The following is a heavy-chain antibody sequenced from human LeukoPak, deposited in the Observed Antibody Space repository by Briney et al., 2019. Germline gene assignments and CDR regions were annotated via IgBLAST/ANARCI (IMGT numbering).Heavy chain of an antibody. CDR3: ARPPPVAAGRTDAFDI. D-gene: IGHD6-13*01. CDR1: GYTFTSYD. V-gene: IGHV1-2*02. J-gene: IGHJ3*02. Sequence: ASVKVSCKASGYTFTSYDINWVRQAPGQGLEWMGWINPNSGGTNYAQKFQGRVTMTRDTSISTAYMELSRLRSDDTAVYYCARPPPVAAGRTDAFDIWGQGTMVTVSS. CDR2: INPNSGGT.